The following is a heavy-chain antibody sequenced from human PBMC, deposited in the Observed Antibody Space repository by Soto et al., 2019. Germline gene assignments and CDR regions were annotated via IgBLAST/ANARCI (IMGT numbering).Heavy chain of an antibody. Sequence: PGESLKISCKGSGYSFTSYWISWVRQMPGKGLEWMGRIDPSDSYTNYSPSFQGHVTISADKSISTAYLQWSSLKASDTAMYYCATRHGDYVGGNYYYYGMDVWGQGTTVTVS. V-gene: IGHV5-10-1*01. CDR2: IDPSDSYT. CDR1: GYSFTSYW. D-gene: IGHD4-17*01. J-gene: IGHJ6*02. CDR3: ATRHGDYVGGNYYYYGMDV.